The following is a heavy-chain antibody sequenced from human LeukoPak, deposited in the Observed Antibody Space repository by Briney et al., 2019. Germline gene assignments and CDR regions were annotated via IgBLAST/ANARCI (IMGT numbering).Heavy chain of an antibody. J-gene: IGHJ5*02. CDR1: GGSITSYY. V-gene: IGHV4-4*07. D-gene: IGHD5-12*01. CDR3: AGVTAAIHSFVP. CDR2: IYNSGIT. Sequence: SETLSLTCNVSGGSITSYYCRRVRQPAGKGLEWIGRIYNSGITNYNPSLKSRVTMSVDTSKNQFSLKLTSVTAADTAVYYCAGVTAAIHSFVPWGQGTLVTVSS.